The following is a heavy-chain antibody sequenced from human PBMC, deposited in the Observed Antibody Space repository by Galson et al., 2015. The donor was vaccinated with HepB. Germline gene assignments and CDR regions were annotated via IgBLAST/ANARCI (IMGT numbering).Heavy chain of an antibody. CDR1: GFTGSTNY. CDR3: TTGSRFRGYRYMDG. D-gene: IGHD3-10*01. CDR2: IHGAGIT. J-gene: IGHJ6*03. V-gene: IGHV3-53*01. Sequence: SLRLSCAVSGFTGSTNYMSWVRQAPGKGLDWVSLIHGAGITRYAESVKGRFTISRDNSKNTMYLQMDSLRAEDTAVYYCTTGSRFRGYRYMDGWGKGTTVTASS.